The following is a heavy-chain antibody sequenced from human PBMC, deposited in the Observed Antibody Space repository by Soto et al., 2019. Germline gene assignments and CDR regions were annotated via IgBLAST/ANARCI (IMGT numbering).Heavy chain of an antibody. V-gene: IGHV4-4*07. J-gene: IGHJ4*02. CDR1: GGSISSYY. CDR2: IYTSGST. D-gene: IGHD6-13*01. Sequence: SETLSLTCTVSGGSISSYYWSWIRQPAGKGLEWIGRIYTSGSTNYSPSLKSRVTMSVDTSKNQFSLKLSSVTAADTAVYYCARGSGLYSSSWYGYWGQGTLVTVSS. CDR3: ARGSGLYSSSWYGY.